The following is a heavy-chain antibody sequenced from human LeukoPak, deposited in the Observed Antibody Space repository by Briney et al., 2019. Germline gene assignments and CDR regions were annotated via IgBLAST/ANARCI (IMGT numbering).Heavy chain of an antibody. V-gene: IGHV4-31*03. CDR2: IYYTGST. CDR1: GGPINSNNYY. Sequence: PSETLSLTCTVSGGPINSNNYYWNWIRQHPGKGLEWIGYIYYTGSTYSNPSLKSRVTISLDTSKNQFSLNLNSVTAADTAVYYCARKFYNYGHGGPFDYWGQGTLVTVSS. J-gene: IGHJ4*02. CDR3: ARKFYNYGHGGPFDY. D-gene: IGHD5-18*01.